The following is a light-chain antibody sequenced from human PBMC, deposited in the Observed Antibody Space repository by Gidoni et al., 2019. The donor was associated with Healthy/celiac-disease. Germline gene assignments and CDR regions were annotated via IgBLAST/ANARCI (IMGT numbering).Light chain of an antibody. Sequence: ELVLTPHPGTLPWPPAARATLSCRAGQSVSSIYLAWDQQNPGQAPRLLIYGASSRATGLPDRCSGSGSGTDFTLTISRLEPEDFAVYYCQQYGSSPFGFGQGTRLEIK. CDR3: QQYGSSPFG. CDR2: GAS. CDR1: QSVSSIY. V-gene: IGKV3-20*01. J-gene: IGKJ5*01.